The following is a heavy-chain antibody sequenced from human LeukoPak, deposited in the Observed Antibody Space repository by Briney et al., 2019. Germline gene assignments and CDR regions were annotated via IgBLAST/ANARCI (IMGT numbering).Heavy chain of an antibody. V-gene: IGHV4-34*01. CDR3: ARDPTTVVTTPYYFDF. D-gene: IGHD4-23*01. CDR2: INDRGQT. J-gene: IGHJ4*02. Sequence: SETLSLTCAVHGGSFSGYHWNWLRQSPGKGLEWIGEINDRGQTNYNPSLESRVTISVDTSNKQFSLKLNSVTAADTAVYYCARDPTTVVTTPYYFDFWGQGTMVTVSS. CDR1: GGSFSGYH.